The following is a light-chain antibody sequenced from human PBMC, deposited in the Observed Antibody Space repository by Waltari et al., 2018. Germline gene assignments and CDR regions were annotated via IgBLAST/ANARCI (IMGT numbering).Light chain of an antibody. CDR2: KSF. V-gene: IGKV1-5*03. CDR1: QRISNW. CDR3: QQYNIWPYT. J-gene: IGKJ2*01. Sequence: DIQMTQSPSTLSASVGDSVTITCRASQRISNWLAWYQQKPGKAPKVLIYKSFTLQSGVPSRFSGSGSETEFSLTISSLQPDDFATYYCQQYNIWPYTFGQGTTLEI.